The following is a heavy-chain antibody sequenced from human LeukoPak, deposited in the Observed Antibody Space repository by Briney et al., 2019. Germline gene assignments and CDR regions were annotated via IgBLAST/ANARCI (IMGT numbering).Heavy chain of an antibody. J-gene: IGHJ3*01. CDR2: VSGSGGST. Sequence: ETLSLTCTVSGGSVSSYFWSWVRQAPGKGLEWVSGVSGSGGSTYYAASVKGRFTISRDNSKNTLDLQMNSLRAEDTAVYYCARDPIVPATLRLDAFSVWGHGTLVTVSS. CDR1: GGSVSSYF. CDR3: ARDPIVPATLRLDAFSV. D-gene: IGHD1-26*01. V-gene: IGHV3-23*01.